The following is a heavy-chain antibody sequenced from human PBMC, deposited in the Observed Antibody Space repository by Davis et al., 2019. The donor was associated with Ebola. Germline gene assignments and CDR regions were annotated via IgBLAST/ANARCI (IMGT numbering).Heavy chain of an antibody. CDR2: MNPNSGNT. J-gene: IGHJ4*02. Sequence: ASVKVSCKASGYTFTSYDINWVRQATGQGLEWMGWMNPNSGNTGYAQNVQGRVTMTTDTSTSTACMEVGSLRSDDTAVYYCARAQFPTTSDHWGQGTLVTVSS. V-gene: IGHV1-8*01. CDR1: GYTFTSYD. D-gene: IGHD1-1*01. CDR3: ARAQFPTTSDH.